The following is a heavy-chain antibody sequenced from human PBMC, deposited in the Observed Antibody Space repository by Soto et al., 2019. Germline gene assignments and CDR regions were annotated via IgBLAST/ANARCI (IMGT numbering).Heavy chain of an antibody. D-gene: IGHD3-10*01. V-gene: IGHV3-23*01. Sequence: GGSLRLSCAASGFTFSSYAMSWVRQAPGKGLEWVSAISGSGGSTYYADSVKGRFTISRDNSKNTLYLQMNSLRAEDTAVYYCATTLSGFGESHFDYWGQGTLVTVSS. J-gene: IGHJ4*02. CDR3: ATTLSGFGESHFDY. CDR2: ISGSGGST. CDR1: GFTFSSYA.